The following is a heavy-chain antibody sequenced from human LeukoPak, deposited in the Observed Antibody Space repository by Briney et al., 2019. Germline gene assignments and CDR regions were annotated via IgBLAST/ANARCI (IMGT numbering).Heavy chain of an antibody. Sequence: SQTLSLTCTVSGGSISSGDYYWSWIRQPPGKGLEWIGYIYYSGSTYYNPSLKSRVTISVDTSKNQFSLKLSSVTAADTAVYYCARDSSGWYRGYGMDVWGQGTTATVSS. CDR2: IYYSGST. CDR3: ARDSSGWYRGYGMDV. J-gene: IGHJ6*02. D-gene: IGHD6-19*01. CDR1: GGSISSGDYY. V-gene: IGHV4-30-4*01.